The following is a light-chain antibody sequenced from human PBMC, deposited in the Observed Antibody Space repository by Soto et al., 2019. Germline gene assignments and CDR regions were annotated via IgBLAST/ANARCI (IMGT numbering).Light chain of an antibody. CDR1: QSISSS. V-gene: IGKV1-5*01. Sequence: DIQMTQSPSTLSASVGDRVTITCRASQSISSSLAWYQQKPGKAPKLLIYDASGLESGVPSRFSGSGSGTEFTLTISSLQPDDFATYYCQQYNSYPWTFGQGTKVDIK. CDR2: DAS. J-gene: IGKJ1*01. CDR3: QQYNSYPWT.